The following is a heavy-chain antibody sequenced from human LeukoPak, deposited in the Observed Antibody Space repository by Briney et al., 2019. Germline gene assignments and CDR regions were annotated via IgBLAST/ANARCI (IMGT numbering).Heavy chain of an antibody. CDR2: ISGSGGYT. J-gene: IGHJ4*02. V-gene: IGHV3-23*01. D-gene: IGHD6-19*01. CDR1: EFTFSSYA. CDR3: AKERGSGWYYFDY. Sequence: SGGSLRLSCATSEFTFSSYAMSWVRQAPGKGLGWVSGISGSGGYTYYADSVKGRFTISRDNSKNTLYLQMNSLRAEDTAIYYCAKERGSGWYYFDYWGQGTLVTVSS.